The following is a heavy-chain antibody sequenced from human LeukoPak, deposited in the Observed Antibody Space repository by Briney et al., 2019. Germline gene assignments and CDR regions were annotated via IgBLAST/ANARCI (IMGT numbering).Heavy chain of an antibody. J-gene: IGHJ4*02. Sequence: GGSLRLSCAASGFTVYSNYLSWVRQAPGKGLEWVSTIYAGGNTYYAASVKGRFTISRDFSKNTVFLHMNSLRAEDTAMYYCARGDDSGYYDYFDYWGQGALVTVSS. V-gene: IGHV3-53*01. CDR1: GFTVYSNY. CDR3: ARGDDSGYYDYFDY. CDR2: IYAGGNT. D-gene: IGHD3-22*01.